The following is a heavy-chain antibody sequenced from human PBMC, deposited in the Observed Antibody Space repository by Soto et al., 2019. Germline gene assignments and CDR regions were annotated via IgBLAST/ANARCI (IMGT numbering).Heavy chain of an antibody. Sequence: QVQLVESGGGVVQPGRSLRLSCAASGFSFESYGMHWVRQAPGKGLEWVAAIWFDGSDRKYVDYVKGRFTISRDNSENTVFLQMTSLSAEDTAVYYCVRGNGYTYGPFDNWGQGTLVTVSS. D-gene: IGHD5-18*01. CDR2: IWFDGSDR. V-gene: IGHV3-33*01. CDR3: VRGNGYTYGPFDN. J-gene: IGHJ4*02. CDR1: GFSFESYG.